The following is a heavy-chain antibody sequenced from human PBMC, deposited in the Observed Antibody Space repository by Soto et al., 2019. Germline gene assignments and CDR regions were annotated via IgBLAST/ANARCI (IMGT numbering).Heavy chain of an antibody. V-gene: IGHV4-34*01. Sequence: QVQLQQWGAGLLKPSETLSLTCAVYGGSFSGYYWSWIRQPPGKGMEWIGEIKHSGSTNYHPSLKSRVTISVDTSKNQFSLKLSSVTAADTAVYYCARGAIAARPSNWFDPWGQVTLVTVSS. CDR2: IKHSGST. CDR1: GGSFSGYY. J-gene: IGHJ5*02. CDR3: ARGAIAARPSNWFDP. D-gene: IGHD6-6*01.